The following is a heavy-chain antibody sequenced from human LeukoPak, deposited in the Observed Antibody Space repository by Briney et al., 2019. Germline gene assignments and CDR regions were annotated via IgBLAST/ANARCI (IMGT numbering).Heavy chain of an antibody. J-gene: IGHJ3*02. V-gene: IGHV3-30*18. Sequence: GRSLRLSCAASGFTFSSYGMHWVRQAPGKGLEWVAVISYDGSNKYYADSVKGRFTISRDNSKNTLYLQMNSLRAEDTAVYYCAKGRDYYGSGTYDAFDIWGQGTTVTVSS. D-gene: IGHD3-10*01. CDR3: AKGRDYYGSGTYDAFDI. CDR2: ISYDGSNK. CDR1: GFTFSSYG.